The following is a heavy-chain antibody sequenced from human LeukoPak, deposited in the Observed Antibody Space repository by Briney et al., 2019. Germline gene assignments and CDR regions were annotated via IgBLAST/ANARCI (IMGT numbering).Heavy chain of an antibody. CDR3: ARRDCSSTSCYLDRGWWFDP. CDR1: GSISSYY. J-gene: IGHJ5*02. CDR2: IYTSGST. V-gene: IGHV4-4*09. D-gene: IGHD2-2*01. Sequence: SETLSLTCTVSGSISSYYWSWIRQPPGKGLEWIGYIYTSGSTNYNPSLKSRVTISVDTSKNQFSLDLSSVTAADTAVYYCARRDCSSTSCYLDRGWWFDPWGQGTLVTVSS.